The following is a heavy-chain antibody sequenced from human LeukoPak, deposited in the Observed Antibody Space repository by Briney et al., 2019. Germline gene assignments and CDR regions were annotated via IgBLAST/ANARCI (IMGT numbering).Heavy chain of an antibody. J-gene: IGHJ3*02. V-gene: IGHV4-59*12. Sequence: PSETLSLTCTVSGASISSYYGNCIRQPPGKGLEWIGYIYYSGNTNYNPSLKSRVTMSVDTSKNQFSLKVTSVTAADTAVYYCARFRNFVSDIWGQGTMVTVSS. D-gene: IGHD3-16*01. CDR1: GASISSYY. CDR3: ARFRNFVSDI. CDR2: IYYSGNT.